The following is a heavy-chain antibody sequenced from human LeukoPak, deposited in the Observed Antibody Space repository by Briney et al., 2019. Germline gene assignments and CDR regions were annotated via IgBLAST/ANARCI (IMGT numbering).Heavy chain of an antibody. CDR1: GYTFTSYG. CDR2: ISAYNGNT. Sequence: ASVKVSCKASGYTFTSYGISWVRQAPGQGLEWMGWISAYNGNTNYAQKLQGRVTMTTDTSTSTAYMELRSLRSDDTAVYYCVRVYRAAGTTTYFDYWGQGTLVTVSS. J-gene: IGHJ4*02. CDR3: VRVYRAAGTTTYFDY. D-gene: IGHD6-13*01. V-gene: IGHV1-18*01.